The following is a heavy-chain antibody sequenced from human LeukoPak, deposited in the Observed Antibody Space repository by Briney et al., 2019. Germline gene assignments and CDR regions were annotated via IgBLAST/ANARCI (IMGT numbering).Heavy chain of an antibody. D-gene: IGHD4-23*01. V-gene: IGHV4-34*01. Sequence: SETLSLTCAVYGGSFSGYYWSWIRQPPGKGLEWIGEINHSGSTNYNPSLKSRVTISVDTFKNQFSLKLSSVTAADTAVYYCAGGYGGYYYYYYGMDVWAKGPRSPSP. CDR1: GGSFSGYY. J-gene: IGHJ6*02. CDR3: AGGYGGYYYYYYGMDV. CDR2: INHSGST.